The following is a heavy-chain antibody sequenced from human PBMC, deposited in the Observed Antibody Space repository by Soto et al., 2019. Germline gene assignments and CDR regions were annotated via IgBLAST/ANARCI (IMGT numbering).Heavy chain of an antibody. CDR2: VYHNGST. CDR1: SGSIGTSNW. CDR3: ARDSGLWFGEKYNYYMDV. J-gene: IGHJ6*03. D-gene: IGHD3-10*01. Sequence: QVQLQESGPGLVKPSGTLSLTCAVSSGSIGTSNWWSWVRQSPGKGLEWIGEVYHNGSTNFNPSLKSRVTLSVEKSKNQYSLNLSSVPAADTAVYYCARDSGLWFGEKYNYYMDVWGKGTTVTVSS. V-gene: IGHV4-4*02.